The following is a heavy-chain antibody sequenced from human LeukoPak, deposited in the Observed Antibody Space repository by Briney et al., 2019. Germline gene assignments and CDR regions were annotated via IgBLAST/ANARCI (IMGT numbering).Heavy chain of an antibody. D-gene: IGHD1-26*01. J-gene: IGHJ3*01. CDR2: INPYNGDT. CDR3: ASLGESYRDAFDL. CDR1: GYTFRSFG. Sequence: ASVKVSCKGSGYTFRSFGISWVRQAPGQGLEWVGWINPYNGDTRYAQKVYGRVTMTTDTSTSTAHMELRSLRSDDTAVYFCASLGESYRDAFDLWGQGTMVTVSS. V-gene: IGHV1-18*01.